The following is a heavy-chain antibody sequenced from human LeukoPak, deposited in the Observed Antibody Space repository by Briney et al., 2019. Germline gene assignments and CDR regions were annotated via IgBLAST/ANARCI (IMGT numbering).Heavy chain of an antibody. Sequence: ASVKVSCKASGYTFTSYDINWVRLATGQGLEWMGWMNPNSGNTGYAQKFQGRVTITRNTSISTAYMELSSLRSEDTAVYYCARVHGHMRWPNSYYFDYWGQGTLVTVSS. CDR3: ARVHGHMRWPNSYYFDY. V-gene: IGHV1-8*03. CDR2: MNPNSGNT. CDR1: GYTFTSYD. D-gene: IGHD5-24*01. J-gene: IGHJ4*02.